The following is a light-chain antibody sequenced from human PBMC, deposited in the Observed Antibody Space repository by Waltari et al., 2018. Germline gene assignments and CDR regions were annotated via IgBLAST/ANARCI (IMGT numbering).Light chain of an antibody. CDR1: NNNVGNQG. CDR2: RNN. J-gene: IGLJ3*02. CDR3: SAWDSNLSAWV. V-gene: IGLV10-54*04. Sequence: QAGLTQPPSVSKGLGQTATLTCTGHNNNVGNQGAAWLQQHQGHPPKPLSYRNNNRPPGISEKFSASRSGNTASLTITGLQPEDEADYYCSAWDSNLSAWVFGGGTKLTVL.